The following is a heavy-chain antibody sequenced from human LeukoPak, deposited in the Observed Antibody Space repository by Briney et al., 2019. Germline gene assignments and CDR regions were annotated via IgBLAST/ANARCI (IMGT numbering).Heavy chain of an antibody. Sequence: PGRSLRLSCAASGFTFSSYAMHWVRQAPGKGLEWVAVISYDGSNKYYADSVKGRFTISRDNSKNTLYLQMNSLRAEDTAVYYCARDYVVEVPAAMGYWGQGTLVTVSS. CDR2: ISYDGSNK. D-gene: IGHD2-2*01. CDR1: GFTFSSYA. CDR3: ARDYVVEVPAAMGY. J-gene: IGHJ4*02. V-gene: IGHV3-30-3*01.